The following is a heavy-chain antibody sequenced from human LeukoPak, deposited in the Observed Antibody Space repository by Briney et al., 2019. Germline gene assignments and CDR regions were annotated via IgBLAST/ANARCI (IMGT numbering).Heavy chain of an antibody. CDR1: GFTFSSYG. J-gene: IGHJ4*02. CDR3: ARGSLPSYDFWSGYSYYFDY. CDR2: IWYDGSNK. V-gene: IGHV3-33*01. D-gene: IGHD3-3*01. Sequence: PGGSLRLSCAASGFTFSSYGMHWVRQAPGEGLEWVAVIWYDGSNKYYADSVKGRFTISRDDSKNTLYPQMNSLRAEDTAVYYCARGSLPSYDFWSGYSYYFDYWGQGTLVTVSS.